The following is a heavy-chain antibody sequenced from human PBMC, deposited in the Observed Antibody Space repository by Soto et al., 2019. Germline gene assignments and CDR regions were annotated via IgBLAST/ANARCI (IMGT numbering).Heavy chain of an antibody. Sequence: ESLKISCQGPGYTFTTSWIARVRHKSGKGLEWMGFIYPGDSETRYNPSFQGQVTISADRSINTAYLQWSALKASDTAIYFCARQGEYCSGDNCFTDFWGQGTLVTVSS. CDR1: GYTFTTSW. V-gene: IGHV5-51*01. J-gene: IGHJ4*02. D-gene: IGHD2-15*01. CDR2: IYPGDSET. CDR3: ARQGEYCSGDNCFTDF.